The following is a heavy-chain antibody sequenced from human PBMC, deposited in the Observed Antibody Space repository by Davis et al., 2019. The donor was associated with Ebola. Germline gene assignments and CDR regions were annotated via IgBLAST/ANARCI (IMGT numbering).Heavy chain of an antibody. J-gene: IGHJ5*02. D-gene: IGHD2-15*01. CDR3: ARGYSNWFDP. Sequence: MPSETLSLTCAVYGGSFRGYYWSWIRQPPGKGLEWIGEINHSGSTNYNPSLKSRVTISVDTSKNQFSLKLSSVTAADTAVYYCARGYSNWFDPWGQGTLVTVSS. CDR1: GGSFRGYY. CDR2: INHSGST. V-gene: IGHV4-34*01.